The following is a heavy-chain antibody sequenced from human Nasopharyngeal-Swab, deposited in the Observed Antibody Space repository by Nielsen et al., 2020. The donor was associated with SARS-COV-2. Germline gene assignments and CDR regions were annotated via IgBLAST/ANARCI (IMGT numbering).Heavy chain of an antibody. V-gene: IGHV4-59*01. Sequence: SETLSLTCTVSGGSISSYYWSWIRQPPGKGLKWIGYIYYSGSTNYNPSLKSRVTISVDTSKNQFSLKLSSVTAADTAVYYRARGSGWTLDYWGQGTLVTVSS. CDR3: ARGSGWTLDY. D-gene: IGHD6-19*01. CDR2: IYYSGST. J-gene: IGHJ4*02. CDR1: GGSISSYY.